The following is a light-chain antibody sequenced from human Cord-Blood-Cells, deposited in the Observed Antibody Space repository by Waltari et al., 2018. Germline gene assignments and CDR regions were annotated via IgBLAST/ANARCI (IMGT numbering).Light chain of an antibody. CDR3: QQYGSSPRT. V-gene: IGKV3-20*01. CDR2: GAC. CDR1: QSVSSSY. J-gene: IGKJ1*01. Sequence: ELVLTQSPGTLSLSPGERATLSCRASQSVSSSYLAWYQQKPGQAPRLLIYGACSKATGIPDRFSGSGSGTDFTLTISRLEPEDFAVYYCQQYGSSPRTFGQGTKVEIK.